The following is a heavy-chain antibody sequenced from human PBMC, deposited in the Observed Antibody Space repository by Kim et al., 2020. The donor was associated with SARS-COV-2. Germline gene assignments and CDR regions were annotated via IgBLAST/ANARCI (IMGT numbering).Heavy chain of an antibody. J-gene: IGHJ4*02. CDR1: GFTFSSYS. V-gene: IGHV3-21*01. CDR2: ISSSSSYI. Sequence: GGSLRLSCAASGFTFSSYSMNWVRQAPGKGLEWVSSISSSSSYIYYADSVKGRFTISRDNAKNSLYLQMNSLRAEDTAVYYCARDPIFYYGSENTGPYWGQGTLVTVSS. D-gene: IGHD3-10*01. CDR3: ARDPIFYYGSENTGPY.